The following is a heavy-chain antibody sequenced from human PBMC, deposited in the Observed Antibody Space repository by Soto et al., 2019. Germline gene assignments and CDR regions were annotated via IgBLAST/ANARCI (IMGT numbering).Heavy chain of an antibody. CDR1: GFTFSSYW. V-gene: IGHV3-74*01. CDR2: ISNDGSST. D-gene: IGHD2-2*01. Sequence: EMQLVESGGGLVQPGGSLRLFCAASGFTFSSYWMHWVRQAPGKGLVWVSRISNDGSSTSYADSVKGRFTISRDNAENTLFLQVNSLRAEDTAVYYCARVPYCSSTSCYSYFDYWGQGTLVTVSS. J-gene: IGHJ4*02. CDR3: ARVPYCSSTSCYSYFDY.